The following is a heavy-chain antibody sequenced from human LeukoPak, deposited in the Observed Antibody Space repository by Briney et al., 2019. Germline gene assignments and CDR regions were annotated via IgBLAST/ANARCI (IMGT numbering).Heavy chain of an antibody. D-gene: IGHD3-10*01. CDR3: ARGGSGSYFSWLDP. Sequence: GASVKVSCKASGYTFTGYYIHWVRQAPGQGLECVGWINPNSGGTNYAQKFQGRVTMTGDTSISTAYMELSRLRSDDTAVYYCARGGSGSYFSWLDPWGQGTLVTVSS. V-gene: IGHV1-2*02. CDR2: INPNSGGT. J-gene: IGHJ5*02. CDR1: GYTFTGYY.